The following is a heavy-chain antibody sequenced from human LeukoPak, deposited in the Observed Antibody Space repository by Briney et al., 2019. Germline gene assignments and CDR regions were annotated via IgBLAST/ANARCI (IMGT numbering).Heavy chain of an antibody. D-gene: IGHD1-26*01. CDR1: GFIFSIYS. CDR3: ARGRGSGIDD. CDR2: ISSSSIYI. J-gene: IGHJ4*02. Sequence: GGSLRLSCAASGFIFSIYSMNWVRQAPGKGLEWVSSISSSSIYIYYADSVKGRFTISRDNAKNSLYLQMNSLRAEDTAVYYCARGRGSGIDDWGQGTLVTVSS. V-gene: IGHV3-21*01.